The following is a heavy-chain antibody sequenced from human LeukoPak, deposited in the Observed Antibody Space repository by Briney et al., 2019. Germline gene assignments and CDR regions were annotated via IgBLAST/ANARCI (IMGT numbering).Heavy chain of an antibody. Sequence: ASVKVSCKASGYTFTSYDINWVRQATGQGLEWMGWMNPNGGNTGYAQKFRGRVTMTRNTSISTAYMELSSLRSEDTAVYYCARSRGSTPPNYWGQGTLVTVSS. CDR2: MNPNGGNT. D-gene: IGHD3-10*01. V-gene: IGHV1-8*01. CDR1: GYTFTSYD. J-gene: IGHJ4*02. CDR3: ARSRGSTPPNY.